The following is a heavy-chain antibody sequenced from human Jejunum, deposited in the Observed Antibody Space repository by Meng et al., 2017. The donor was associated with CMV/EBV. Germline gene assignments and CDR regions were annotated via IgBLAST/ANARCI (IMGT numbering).Heavy chain of an antibody. CDR1: FIDYY. CDR3: ARADQGTWFSYYNGMDV. J-gene: IGHJ6*02. CDR2: INPNSGGT. D-gene: IGHD3-10*01. V-gene: IGHV1-2*02. Sequence: FIDYYMHWVRQAPGQGLEWMGWINPNSGGTNFAQKFQGRVTMTRDTSISTVYMEMGSLTSDDTAVFYCARADQGTWFSYYNGMDVWGQGTTVTVSS.